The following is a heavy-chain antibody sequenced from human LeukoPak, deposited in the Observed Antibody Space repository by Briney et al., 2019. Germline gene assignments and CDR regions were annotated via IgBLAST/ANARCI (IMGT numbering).Heavy chain of an antibody. CDR3: ARGFIWGDTMYGMDV. CDR2: IYYSGST. D-gene: IGHD7-27*01. CDR1: GGSISSSSYY. J-gene: IGHJ6*02. Sequence: SETLSLTCTVSGGSISSSSYYWGWIRQPPGKGLEWIGSIYYSGSTYYNPSLKSRVTISVDTSKNQFSLKLSSVTAADTAVYYCARGFIWGDTMYGMDVWGQGTTVTVSS. V-gene: IGHV4-39*07.